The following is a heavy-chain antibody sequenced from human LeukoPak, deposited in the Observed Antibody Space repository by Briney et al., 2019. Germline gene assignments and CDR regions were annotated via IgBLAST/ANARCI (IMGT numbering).Heavy chain of an antibody. Sequence: PGGSLRLSCAASGFTFSDYYMSWIRQAPGKGLEWVSYISSSGSTIYYADSVKGRFTISRDNAKNSLYLQMNSLRAEDTAVYYCARDVFWSGYYTSSYNWFDPWGQGTLVTVSS. V-gene: IGHV3-11*04. D-gene: IGHD3-3*01. CDR2: ISSSGSTI. J-gene: IGHJ5*02. CDR3: ARDVFWSGYYTSSYNWFDP. CDR1: GFTFSDYY.